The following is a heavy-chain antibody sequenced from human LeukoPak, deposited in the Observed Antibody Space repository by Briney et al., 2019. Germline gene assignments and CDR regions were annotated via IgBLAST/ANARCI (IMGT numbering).Heavy chain of an antibody. CDR3: ARYDYVWGSYYDY. CDR1: GYSISSGYY. V-gene: IGHV4-38-2*02. CDR2: IYHSGST. J-gene: IGHJ4*02. D-gene: IGHD3-16*01. Sequence: PSETLSLTCTVSGYSISSGYYWGWIRQPPGKGLEWIGSIYHSGSTYYNPSLKSRVTISVDTSKNQFSLKLSSVTAADTAVYYCARYDYVWGSYYDYWGQGTLVTVSS.